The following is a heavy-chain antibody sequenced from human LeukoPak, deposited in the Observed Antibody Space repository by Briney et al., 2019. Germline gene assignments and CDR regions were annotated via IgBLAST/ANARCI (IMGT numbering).Heavy chain of an antibody. J-gene: IGHJ5*02. D-gene: IGHD3-3*01. CDR2: IYYSGST. CDR3: ARGSDDFWSGYFRLGWFDP. Sequence: PSETLSLTCTVSGGSISSYYWSWIRQPPGKGLEWVGYIYYSGSTNYNPSLKSRVTISVDTSENQFSLNLSSVTAADTAVYYCARGSDDFWSGYFRLGWFDPWGQGTLVTVSS. V-gene: IGHV4-59*01. CDR1: GGSISSYY.